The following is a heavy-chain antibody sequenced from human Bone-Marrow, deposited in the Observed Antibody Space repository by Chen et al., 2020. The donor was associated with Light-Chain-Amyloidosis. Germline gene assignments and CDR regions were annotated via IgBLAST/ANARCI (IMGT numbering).Heavy chain of an antibody. V-gene: IGHV5-51*01. Sequence: EVQLEQSGPEVKKPGESLTISCKGAGYIFPNYWIGWVRQMPGKGLEWMGVIYPDDSDARDSPSFEGQVTISADKSITTAYLQWRSLKASDTAMYYCAGRRDGYNFDYWGQGTLVTVSS. D-gene: IGHD5-12*01. CDR2: IYPDDSDA. CDR1: GYIFPNYW. J-gene: IGHJ4*02. CDR3: AGRRDGYNFDY.